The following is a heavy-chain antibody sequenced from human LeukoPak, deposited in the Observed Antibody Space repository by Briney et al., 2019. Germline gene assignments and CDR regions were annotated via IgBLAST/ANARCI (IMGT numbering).Heavy chain of an antibody. D-gene: IGHD5-18*01. CDR3: VSGGYSYGKPPPH. J-gene: IGHJ4*02. CDR2: ISSNGGST. V-gene: IGHV3-64D*06. Sequence: GGSLRLSCSASRFTFSSYAMHWVRQAPGKGLEYVSAISSNGGSTYYADSVKGRFTISRDNSKNTLYLQMSSLRAEDTAVYYCVSGGYSYGKPPPHWGQGTLVTVSS. CDR1: RFTFSSYA.